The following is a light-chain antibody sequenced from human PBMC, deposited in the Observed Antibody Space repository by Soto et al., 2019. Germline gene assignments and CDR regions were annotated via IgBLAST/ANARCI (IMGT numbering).Light chain of an antibody. V-gene: IGKV1-5*01. J-gene: IGKJ1*01. CDR3: LHDISYPWT. Sequence: DVQMTQSPATLPASVGDRVTITCRASQSISSWLAWYQQKPGKAPKLLIYDASSLESGVPSRFSGSGSGTEFTLAISSLQPDDFATYYCLHDISYPWTFGQGTKVDNK. CDR1: QSISSW. CDR2: DAS.